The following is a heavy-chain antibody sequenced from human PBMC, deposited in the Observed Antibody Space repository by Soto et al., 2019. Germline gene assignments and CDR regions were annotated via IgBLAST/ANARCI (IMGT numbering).Heavy chain of an antibody. D-gene: IGHD3-9*01. Sequence: ASVNVSCKASGYTFTGYYMHWVRQAPGQGLEWMGWINPNSGGTNYAQKFQGRVTMTRDTSISTAYMELSRLRSDDTAVYYCARDRLRYFDWLLEGAYYYYGMDVWGQGTTVTVSS. CDR2: INPNSGGT. V-gene: IGHV1-2*02. CDR1: GYTFTGYY. CDR3: ARDRLRYFDWLLEGAYYYYGMDV. J-gene: IGHJ6*02.